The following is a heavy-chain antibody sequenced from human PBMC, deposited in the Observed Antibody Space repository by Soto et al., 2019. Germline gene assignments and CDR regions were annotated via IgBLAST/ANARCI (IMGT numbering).Heavy chain of an antibody. J-gene: IGHJ1*01. CDR3: AGGPGAFESSQH. Sequence: PGGSLRLSCAASGFTFSSYDMHWVRQATGKGLEWVSAIGTAGDTYYPGSVKGRFTISRENAKNSLYLQMNSLRAGDTAVYYCAGGPGAFESSQHWGHGTSVPVSS. V-gene: IGHV3-13*01. CDR2: IGTAGDT. CDR1: GFTFSSYD. D-gene: IGHD2-15*01.